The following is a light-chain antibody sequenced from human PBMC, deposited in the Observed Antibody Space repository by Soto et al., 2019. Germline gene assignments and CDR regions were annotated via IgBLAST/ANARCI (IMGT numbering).Light chain of an antibody. Sequence: FMLTQPHSVSESPGKTVTISCTRSSGSIASGYVQWYRQRPGSAPTTVIYEDNQRPSGVPDRFSGSIDSSSNSASLTISGLQTEDEADYYCQSYHSSYPYVFGTGTKLTVL. CDR2: EDN. CDR3: QSYHSSYPYV. CDR1: SGSIASGY. J-gene: IGLJ1*01. V-gene: IGLV6-57*03.